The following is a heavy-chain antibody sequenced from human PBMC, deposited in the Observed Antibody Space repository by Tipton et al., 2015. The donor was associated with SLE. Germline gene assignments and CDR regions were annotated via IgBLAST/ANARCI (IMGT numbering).Heavy chain of an antibody. Sequence: TLSLTCTVSGGSISRSSYYWGWFPQSSGKGLEWSGGIYYSGSTYYNPSLKSRVTISVDQSKNQFSLKLSSVTAADTALYYCFLRYFDWLFSDAFDIWGQGTMVTVSS. V-gene: IGHV4-39*01. J-gene: IGHJ3*02. CDR2: IYYSGST. CDR3: FLRYFDWLFSDAFDI. D-gene: IGHD3-9*01. CDR1: GGSISRSSYY.